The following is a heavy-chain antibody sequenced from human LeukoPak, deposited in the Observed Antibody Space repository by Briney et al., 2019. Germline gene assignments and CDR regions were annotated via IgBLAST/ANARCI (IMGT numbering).Heavy chain of an antibody. CDR3: ARAPRLYSGSYYGY. Sequence: GGSLRLSCAAFSSYWMTWVRQAPGKGLEWVANIKQDGSEKYYVDSVKGRFTISRDNAKNSLYLQMNSLRAEDTAVYYCARAPRLYSGSYYGYWGQGTLVTVSS. V-gene: IGHV3-7*01. CDR1: SSYW. D-gene: IGHD1-26*01. CDR2: IKQDGSEK. J-gene: IGHJ4*02.